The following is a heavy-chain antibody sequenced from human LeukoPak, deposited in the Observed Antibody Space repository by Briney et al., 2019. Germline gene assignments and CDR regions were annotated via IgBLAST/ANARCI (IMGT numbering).Heavy chain of an antibody. CDR3: ARGHNCSSTSCPFGYFDY. J-gene: IGHJ4*01. Sequence: SETLSLTCTVSGGSISSGGYYWSWIRQHPGKGLEWIGYIYYSGSTYYNPSLKSRVTISVDTSKNQFSLKLSSVTAADTAVFYCARGHNCSSTSCPFGYFDYWGQGTLVTVSS. D-gene: IGHD2-2*01. V-gene: IGHV4-31*03. CDR1: GGSISSGGYY. CDR2: IYYSGST.